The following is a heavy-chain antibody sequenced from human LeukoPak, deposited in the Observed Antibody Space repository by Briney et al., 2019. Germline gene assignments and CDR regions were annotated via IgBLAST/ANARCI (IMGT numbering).Heavy chain of an antibody. CDR3: ARARPTVTHGDY. J-gene: IGHJ4*02. CDR2: ISSSSSYI. D-gene: IGHD4-17*01. V-gene: IGHV3-21*01. Sequence: GGSLRLSCAASRFTFSSYSMNWVRQAPGKGLEWVSSISSSSSYIYYADSVKGRFTISRDNAKNSLYLQMNSLRAEDTAVYYCARARPTVTHGDYWGQGTLVTVSS. CDR1: RFTFSSYS.